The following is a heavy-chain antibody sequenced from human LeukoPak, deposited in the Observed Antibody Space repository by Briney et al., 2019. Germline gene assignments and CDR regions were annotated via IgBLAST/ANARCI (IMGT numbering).Heavy chain of an antibody. Sequence: ASVKVSCKASGYTFTGYYIHWVRQAPGQGLEWMGRINPNSGDTNYAQKFQGRVSMTRDTSVNTAYMELSRLRSGDTAVYYCARAGAEWEFDPWGQGTLVTVSS. CDR2: INPNSGDT. CDR3: ARAGAEWEFDP. CDR1: GYTFTGYY. D-gene: IGHD1-26*01. J-gene: IGHJ5*02. V-gene: IGHV1-2*06.